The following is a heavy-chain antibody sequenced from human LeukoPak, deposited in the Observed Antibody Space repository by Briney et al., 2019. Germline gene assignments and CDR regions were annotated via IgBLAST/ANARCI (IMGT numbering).Heavy chain of an antibody. CDR1: GFTFSSYA. CDR2: ISGSGGST. Sequence: LPGGSLRLSCAASGFTFSSYAMSWVRQAPGKGLEWVSAISGSGGSTYNTDSVKGRFTISRDNSKNTLYLQMNSLRAEDTAVYYCAKDRSSSWYARDDYWGQGTLVTVSS. V-gene: IGHV3-23*01. D-gene: IGHD6-13*01. J-gene: IGHJ4*02. CDR3: AKDRSSSWYARDDY.